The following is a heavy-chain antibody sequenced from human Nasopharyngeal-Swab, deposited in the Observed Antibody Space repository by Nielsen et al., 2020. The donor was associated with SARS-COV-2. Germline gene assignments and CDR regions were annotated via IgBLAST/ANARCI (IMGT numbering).Heavy chain of an antibody. CDR3: ARDGLDYDFLSVYFMDV. Sequence: GESLKISCAASGFTFSSYGMHWVRQAPGKGLEWVAVISYDGSNKYYADSVKGRFTISRDNSKNTLYLQMNSLRAEDTAVYYCARDGLDYDFLSVYFMDVWGQGTTVTVSS. CDR2: ISYDGSNK. D-gene: IGHD3-3*01. V-gene: IGHV3-30*03. CDR1: GFTFSSYG. J-gene: IGHJ6*02.